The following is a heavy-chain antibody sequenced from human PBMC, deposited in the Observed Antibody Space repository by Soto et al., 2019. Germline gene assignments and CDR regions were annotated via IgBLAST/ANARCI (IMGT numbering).Heavy chain of an antibody. CDR2: ISAYNGNT. V-gene: IGHV1-18*04. CDR3: ARDRGQLGYCSGGSCPTGI. D-gene: IGHD2-15*01. J-gene: IGHJ3*02. CDR1: GYTFTSYG. Sequence: VASVKVSGKASGYTFTSYGISWVRQAPGQGLEWMGWISAYNGNTNYAQKLQGRVTMTTDTSTSTAYMELRSLRSDDTAVYYCARDRGQLGYCSGGSCPTGIWGQGTMVTVSS.